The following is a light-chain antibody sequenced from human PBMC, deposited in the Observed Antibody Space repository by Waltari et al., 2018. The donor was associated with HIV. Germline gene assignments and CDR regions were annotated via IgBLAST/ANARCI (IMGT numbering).Light chain of an antibody. CDR1: SSTIRPGYD. CDR3: QSYDSSLSGWV. J-gene: IGLJ3*02. CDR2: GNR. V-gene: IGLV1-40*01. Sequence: QSVLTPPPSVSGAPGQRVTLSSPGSSSTIRPGYDAPCYQQLPVTAPKLLIYGNRNRPSGVPDRFSGSKSGTSASLAITGLQAEDEADYYCQSYDSSLSGWVFGGGTKLTVL.